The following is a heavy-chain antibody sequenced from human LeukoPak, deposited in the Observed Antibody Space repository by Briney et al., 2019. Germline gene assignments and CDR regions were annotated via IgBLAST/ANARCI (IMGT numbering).Heavy chain of an antibody. CDR3: ARGLRGYTYGLDY. Sequence: GGSLRLSCAASGFNFNIYEMSWVRQAPGKGLEWVSYISGSDNVKYYADSVKGRFTISRDSAKDLLYLQMNSLRAEDTGVYYCARGLRGYTYGLDYWGQRTLVAVSS. CDR1: GFNFNIYE. CDR2: ISGSDNVK. J-gene: IGHJ4*02. V-gene: IGHV3-48*03. D-gene: IGHD5-18*01.